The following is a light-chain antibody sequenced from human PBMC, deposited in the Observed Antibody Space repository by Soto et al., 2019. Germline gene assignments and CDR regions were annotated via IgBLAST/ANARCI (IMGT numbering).Light chain of an antibody. CDR2: DAS. Sequence: DIQMTQFPSALSASVGDRVTITCRASQHVNNWLAWYQHKPGKAPQLLIYDASVLESGVPSRFSGSGSGTEFTLAINGLQSDDFATYYCQQYNTYWTFGPGTKVEVE. CDR1: QHVNNW. J-gene: IGKJ1*01. V-gene: IGKV1-5*01. CDR3: QQYNTYWT.